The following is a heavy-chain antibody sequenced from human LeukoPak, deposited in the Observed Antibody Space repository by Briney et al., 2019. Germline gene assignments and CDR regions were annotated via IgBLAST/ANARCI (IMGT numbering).Heavy chain of an antibody. CDR1: GFTFSGYW. J-gene: IGHJ4*02. V-gene: IGHV3-7*01. CDR2: IKQDGSEK. Sequence: PGGSLRLSCAASGFTFSGYWMSWVRQAPGKGLEWVANIKQDGSEKYYVDSVKGRFTISRDNAKNSLYLQMNSLRAEDTAVYYCARGEGSGWYFDYWGQGTLVTVSS. CDR3: ARGEGSGWYFDY. D-gene: IGHD6-19*01.